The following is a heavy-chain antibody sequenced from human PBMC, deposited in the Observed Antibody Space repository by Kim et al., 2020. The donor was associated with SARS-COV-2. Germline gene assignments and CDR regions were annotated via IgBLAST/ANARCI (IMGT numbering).Heavy chain of an antibody. CDR3: ARDLGSSSWGLYYYGMDV. CDR2: IYHSGST. D-gene: IGHD6-13*01. V-gene: IGHV4-4*02. CDR1: GGSISSSNW. Sequence: SETLSLTCAVSGGSISSSNWWSWVRQPPGKGLEWIGEIYHSGSTNYNPSLKSRVTISVDKSKNQFSLKLSSVTAADTAVYYCARDLGSSSWGLYYYGMDVWGQGTTVTVSS. J-gene: IGHJ6*02.